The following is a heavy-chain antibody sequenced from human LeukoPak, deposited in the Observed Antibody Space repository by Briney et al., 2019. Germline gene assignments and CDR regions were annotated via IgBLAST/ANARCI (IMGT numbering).Heavy chain of an antibody. D-gene: IGHD6-6*01. CDR3: ARTVRSSDYFDY. V-gene: IGHV3-7*01. CDR1: GFTFSSYW. J-gene: IGHJ4*02. CDR2: IGQDGSEK. Sequence: GGSLRLSCAASGFTFSSYWMSWVRQAPGKGLEWVATIGQDGSEKFYVDSVKGRFTISGDNAKNSLFLQIYSLRAEDTSVYYCARTVRSSDYFDYWGQGALVTVSS.